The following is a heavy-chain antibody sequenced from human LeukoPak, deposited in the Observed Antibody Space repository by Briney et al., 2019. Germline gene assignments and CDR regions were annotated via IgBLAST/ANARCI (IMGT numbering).Heavy chain of an antibody. CDR1: GFTFDDYG. V-gene: IGHV3-20*04. CDR3: ARSIAAGTTTISSYFDY. Sequence: GGSLRLSCAASGFTFDDYGMSGVGPAPGKGLEGVSGINWNGGSTGYADSVKGRFTISRDNAKNSLYLQMNSLRAEDTALYYCARSIAAGTTTISSYFDYWGQGTLVTVSS. J-gene: IGHJ4*02. CDR2: INWNGGST. D-gene: IGHD6-13*01.